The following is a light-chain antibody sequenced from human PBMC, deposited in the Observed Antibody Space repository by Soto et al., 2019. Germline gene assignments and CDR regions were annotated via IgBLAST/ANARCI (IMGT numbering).Light chain of an antibody. CDR3: QQYGNSPIT. CDR1: QSVSRY. Sequence: EIVLTQSPATLSLSPGERATLSCRASQSVSRYLAWYQQKPGQAPRLLIYDASNRATGIPDRFSGSGSGTDFTLTISRLEPEDFAVYFCQQYGNSPITFGQGTRLEI. V-gene: IGKV3-20*01. CDR2: DAS. J-gene: IGKJ5*01.